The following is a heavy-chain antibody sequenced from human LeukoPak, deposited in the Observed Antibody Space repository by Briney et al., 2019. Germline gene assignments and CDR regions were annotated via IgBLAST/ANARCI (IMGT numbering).Heavy chain of an antibody. D-gene: IGHD3-16*01. CDR2: ISGSGHRT. CDR3: AKDWGEYFYYVWGSFTSCDS. CDR1: GFTFSSYG. J-gene: IGHJ4*02. V-gene: IGHV3-23*01. Sequence: GGSLRLSCAASGFTFSSYGVSWVRQAPGKGLEWVSGISGSGHRTYYADSVKGRFTISRDNAKSTLYLQMNSLRAEDTAVYYCAKDWGEYFYYVWGSFTSCDSWGQGTLVTVSS.